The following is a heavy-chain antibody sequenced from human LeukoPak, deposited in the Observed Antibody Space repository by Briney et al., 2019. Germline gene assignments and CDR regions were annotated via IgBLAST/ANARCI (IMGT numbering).Heavy chain of an antibody. CDR2: ISGSGGST. D-gene: IGHD3-10*01. Sequence: GGSLRLSCAASGFTFSSYAMSWVRQAPRKGLEWVSAISGSGGSTYYADSVKGRFTISRDNSKNTLYLQMNSLRAEDTAVYYCAKGSNSGITMVRGVIKSYFDYWGQGTLVTVSS. J-gene: IGHJ4*02. CDR1: GFTFSSYA. V-gene: IGHV3-23*01. CDR3: AKGSNSGITMVRGVIKSYFDY.